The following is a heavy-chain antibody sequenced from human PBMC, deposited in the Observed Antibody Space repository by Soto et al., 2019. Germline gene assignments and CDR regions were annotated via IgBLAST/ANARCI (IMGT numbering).Heavy chain of an antibody. CDR3: ARERAASGAYYYYGMDA. CDR2: TYYRSKWYN. Sequence: SQTLSLTCAISGDSVSSNSAAWNWIRQPPSRGLEWLGRTYYRSKWYNDYAVSVKSRITINPDTSKNQFSLQLNSVTPEDTAVYYCARERAASGAYYYYGMDAWGQGTTVTVSS. J-gene: IGHJ6*02. V-gene: IGHV6-1*01. D-gene: IGHD6-13*01. CDR1: GDSVSSNSAA.